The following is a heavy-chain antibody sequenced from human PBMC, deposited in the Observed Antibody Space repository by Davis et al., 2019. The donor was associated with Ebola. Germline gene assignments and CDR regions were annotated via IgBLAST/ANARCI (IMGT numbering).Heavy chain of an antibody. V-gene: IGHV4-34*01. CDR2: INYSGST. D-gene: IGHD5-12*01. Sequence: MPGGSLRLSCAVYGGSFRGYYWTWIRQPPGKGLEWIGEINYSGSTNYNPSLKSRVTISVDTSKNQFSLKLSSVTAADTAVYYCARGGGFEGYGMDVWGQGTTVTVSS. CDR3: ARGGGFEGYGMDV. J-gene: IGHJ6*02. CDR1: GGSFRGYY.